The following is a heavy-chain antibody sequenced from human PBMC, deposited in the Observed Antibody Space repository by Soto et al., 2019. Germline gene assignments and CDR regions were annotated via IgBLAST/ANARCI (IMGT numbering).Heavy chain of an antibody. CDR3: ARDAAPPELELTPGYYYYYYMDV. J-gene: IGHJ6*03. Sequence: PGGSLRLSCAASGFTFSSYGMHWVRQAPGKGLEWVSSISSSSSYIYYADSVKGRFTISRDNAKNSLYLQMNSLRAEDTAVYYCARDAAPPELELTPGYYYYYYMDVWGKGTTVTVSS. D-gene: IGHD1-7*01. V-gene: IGHV3-21*01. CDR1: GFTFSSYG. CDR2: ISSSSSYI.